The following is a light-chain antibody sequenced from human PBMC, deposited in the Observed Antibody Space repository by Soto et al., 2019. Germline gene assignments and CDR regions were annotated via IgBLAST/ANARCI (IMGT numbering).Light chain of an antibody. CDR1: QSVSIN. J-gene: IGKJ5*01. CDR3: QQYKNWPPIT. CDR2: GAS. V-gene: IGKV3-15*01. Sequence: ETVMTQSPATLSVSPGEGATLSCRASQSVSINLAWYQQKPGQAPRLLVYGASTRATGIPARFSGSGSGTEFTLTISSLQSEDFAVYYCQQYKNWPPITFGQGTRLEIK.